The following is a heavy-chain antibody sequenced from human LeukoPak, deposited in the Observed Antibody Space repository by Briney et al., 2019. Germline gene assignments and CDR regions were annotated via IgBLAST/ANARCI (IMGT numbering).Heavy chain of an antibody. CDR3: AKDSAERIQLWFTYSYYYYMDV. Sequence: GGSPRLSCAASGFTFSSYGMHWVRQAPGKGLEWVAFIRYDGSNKYYADSVKGRFTISRDNSKNTLYLQMNSLRAEDTAVYYCAKDSAERIQLWFTYSYYYYMDVWGKGTTVTISS. J-gene: IGHJ6*03. CDR1: GFTFSSYG. D-gene: IGHD5-18*01. CDR2: IRYDGSNK. V-gene: IGHV3-30*02.